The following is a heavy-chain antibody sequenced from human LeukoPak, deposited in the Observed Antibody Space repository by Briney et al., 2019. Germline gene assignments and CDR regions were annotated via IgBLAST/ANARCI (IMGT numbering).Heavy chain of an antibody. J-gene: IGHJ6*02. Sequence: AETLSLTCTVSRGSLSSYYWSWVRQPPGKGLEWVGYIFYSGSNNYNPSLKSRVTISVDTSKNQFSLKLSSVTAADTAVYYCARARGKVVAGDYYCCMDVWGQGTTVTVSS. D-gene: IGHD2-15*01. CDR2: IFYSGSN. CDR1: RGSLSSYY. CDR3: ARARGKVVAGDYYCCMDV. V-gene: IGHV4-59*01.